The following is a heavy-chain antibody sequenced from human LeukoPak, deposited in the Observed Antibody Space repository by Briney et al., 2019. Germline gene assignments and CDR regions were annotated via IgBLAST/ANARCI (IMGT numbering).Heavy chain of an antibody. CDR1: GFTFSSYA. D-gene: IGHD1-26*01. CDR2: ISGGDNST. CDR3: AKGEGGGYFDY. V-gene: IGHV3-23*01. J-gene: IGHJ4*02. Sequence: GGSLRLSCAASGFTFSSYAMNWVRQAPGKGLEWVSGISGGDNSTYYADSVKGRFTISRDNSKNTLYLQMNSLRAEDTAVYYCAKGEGGGYFDYWGQGTLVTVSS.